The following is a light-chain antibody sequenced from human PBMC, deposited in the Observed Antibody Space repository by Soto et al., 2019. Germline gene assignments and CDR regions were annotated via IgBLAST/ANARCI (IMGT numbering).Light chain of an antibody. CDR1: QSVSSSY. Sequence: ELVLTQSPGTPSLSQGERATLSCRASQSVSSSYLAWYQQKPGQAPRLLIYGASSRATGIPDRFSGSGSGEDFTLTISRLEPEDFAVYYCQQYGSSPLTFGPGTKVDIK. J-gene: IGKJ3*01. CDR3: QQYGSSPLT. V-gene: IGKV3-20*01. CDR2: GAS.